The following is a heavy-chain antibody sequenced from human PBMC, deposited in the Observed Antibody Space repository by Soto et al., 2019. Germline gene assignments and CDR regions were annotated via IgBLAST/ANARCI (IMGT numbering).Heavy chain of an antibody. CDR1: GFTFGSYA. J-gene: IGHJ4*02. V-gene: IGHV3-23*01. Sequence: EVQLLESGGGLVQPGGSLRLSCAASGFTFGSYAMSWVRQAQGKGPEWVSYVSSIGDSTYYADSVKGRFTISRDNSKHSLYLQLSSLRAENTAVYYCTRDLYSNNWPRIFGVWGQGTLVSVSS. CDR3: TRDLYSNNWPRIFGV. D-gene: IGHD6-13*01. CDR2: VSSIGDST.